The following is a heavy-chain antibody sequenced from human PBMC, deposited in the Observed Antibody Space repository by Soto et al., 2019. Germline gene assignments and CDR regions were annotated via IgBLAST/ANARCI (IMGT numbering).Heavy chain of an antibody. CDR3: ARTPLLYCSGGSCYSYYYYGMDV. D-gene: IGHD2-15*01. V-gene: IGHV5-10-1*01. J-gene: IGHJ6*02. Sequence: GESLKISCKGSGYSFTSYWISWVRQMPGKGLEWMGRIDPSDSYTNYSPSFQGHVTISADKSISTAYLQWSSLKASDTAMYYCARTPLLYCSGGSCYSYYYYGMDVWGQGTTVTVSS. CDR1: GYSFTSYW. CDR2: IDPSDSYT.